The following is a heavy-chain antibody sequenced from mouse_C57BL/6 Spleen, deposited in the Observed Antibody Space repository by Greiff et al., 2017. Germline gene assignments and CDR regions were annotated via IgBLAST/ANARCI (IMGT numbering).Heavy chain of an antibody. V-gene: IGHV6-3*01. D-gene: IGHD1-1*01. Sequence: DVHLVESGGGLVQPGGSMKLSCVASGFTFSNYWMNWVRQSPEKGLEWVAQIRLKSDNYATHYAESVRGRFTISRDDSKSSVYLQMSNLRAEDTGIDYCTGGDYGRGYAMDYWGQGPSVTVSS. CDR3: TGGDYGRGYAMDY. CDR2: IRLKSDNYAT. CDR1: GFTFSNYW. J-gene: IGHJ4*01.